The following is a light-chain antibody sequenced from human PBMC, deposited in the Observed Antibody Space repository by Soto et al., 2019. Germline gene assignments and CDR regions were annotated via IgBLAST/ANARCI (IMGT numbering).Light chain of an antibody. V-gene: IGKV3-20*01. CDR3: QQYGSSPIT. CDR2: GAS. J-gene: IGKJ5*01. CDR1: QSVSSSY. Sequence: EIVLTQSPGTLSLSPGERATLSCRASQSVSSSYLAWYQQKPGQAPSLLIYGASSRATGIPDRFSGSGSGTDFTLTISRLAPEDCDVYYCQQYGSSPITFRQGTRLEIK.